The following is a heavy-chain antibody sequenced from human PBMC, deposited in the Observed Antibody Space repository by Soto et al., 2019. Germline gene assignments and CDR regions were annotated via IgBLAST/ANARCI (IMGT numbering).Heavy chain of an antibody. D-gene: IGHD3-22*01. CDR1: GYTFTSYG. CDR2: ISAYNGNT. CDR3: ARDRARYYDSSGYLDY. Sequence: QVQLVQSGAEVKKPGASVKVSCKASGYTFTSYGISWVRQAPGQGLEWMGWISAYNGNTNYAQKLQGRVTMTTDTSTSTAYRELRSLRSDDTAVYYCARDRARYYDSSGYLDYWGQGTLVTVSS. J-gene: IGHJ4*02. V-gene: IGHV1-18*04.